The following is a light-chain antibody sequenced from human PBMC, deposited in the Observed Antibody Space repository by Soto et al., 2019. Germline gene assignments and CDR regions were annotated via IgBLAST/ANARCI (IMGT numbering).Light chain of an antibody. Sequence: DIQMTQSPSTLSASVGDTVTITCRASQSISTWLAWYQQKPGKAPKLLIYKASSLQSGVPSRFSGIGSGTEFTLTISSLQPDDFATYYCQQYNFYSLTFGQGTKVEIK. V-gene: IGKV1-5*03. J-gene: IGKJ1*01. CDR1: QSISTW. CDR2: KAS. CDR3: QQYNFYSLT.